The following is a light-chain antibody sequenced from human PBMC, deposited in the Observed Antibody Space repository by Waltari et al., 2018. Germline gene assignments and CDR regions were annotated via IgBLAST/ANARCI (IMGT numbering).Light chain of an antibody. J-gene: IGKJ2*01. CDR3: QQYNRWPST. CDR1: QSLTSN. Sequence: VMTQSPATLSVSPGDSVTLSCRASQSLTSNLAWYQQKPGQPPRLLIFGASTRATGVSDRLSGSGTTTQFSLTISSLQPEDFAVYFCQQYNRWPSTFGQGTKLDIK. CDR2: GAS. V-gene: IGKV3-15*01.